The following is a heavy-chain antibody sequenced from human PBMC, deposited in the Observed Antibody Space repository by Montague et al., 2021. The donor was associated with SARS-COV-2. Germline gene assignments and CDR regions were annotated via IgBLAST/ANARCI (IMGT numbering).Heavy chain of an antibody. V-gene: IGHV3-48*03. CDR3: ARAVGGYYGY. Sequence: SLRLSCAASGFTFSSYEMNWVRQAPGKGLEWISYITSSGTTIYYADSVKGRFTISRDNAKNSLYLQMNSLRAEDTAVYYCARAVGGYYGYWGQGTLVTVSS. CDR2: ITSSGTTI. D-gene: IGHD1-26*01. CDR1: GFTFSSYE. J-gene: IGHJ4*02.